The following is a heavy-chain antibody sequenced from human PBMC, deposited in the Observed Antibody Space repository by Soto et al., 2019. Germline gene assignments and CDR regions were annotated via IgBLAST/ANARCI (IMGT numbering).Heavy chain of an antibody. Sequence: QAQLEQSGGEVKKPGSSVKVSCKASRVAFSKFIVTWVRQAPGLGLEWVGGIIPIFGTANYAQKFQGRVTITADASPRTSYMEVNNLRSEDTAVYYCAKVRYSSPMGYYYGMDVWGQGTTVTVSS. D-gene: IGHD6-19*01. CDR2: IIPIFGTA. CDR1: RVAFSKFI. CDR3: AKVRYSSPMGYYYGMDV. V-gene: IGHV1-69*01. J-gene: IGHJ6*02.